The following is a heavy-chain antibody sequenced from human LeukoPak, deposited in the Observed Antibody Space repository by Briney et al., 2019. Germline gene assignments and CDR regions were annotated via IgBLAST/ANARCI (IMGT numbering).Heavy chain of an antibody. V-gene: IGHV3-23*01. CDR2: ISGSGGST. Sequence: HPGGSLRLSCAASGFTFSIYAMSWVRQAPGKGLEWVSGISGSGGSTYYADSVKDRFTISRDNSKDTLCLQMNSLRAEDTAVYYCAKSRAITTINLWGQGTLVTVSS. CDR3: AKSRAITTINL. D-gene: IGHD3-22*01. CDR1: GFTFSIYA. J-gene: IGHJ5*02.